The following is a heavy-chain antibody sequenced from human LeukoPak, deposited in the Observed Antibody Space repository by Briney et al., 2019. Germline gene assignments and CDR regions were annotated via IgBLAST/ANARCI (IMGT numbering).Heavy chain of an antibody. J-gene: IGHJ4*02. CDR3: ARFVYGSGSYRDY. D-gene: IGHD3-10*01. V-gene: IGHV1-8*01. Sequence: ASVKVSCQASGYTFTSYDINWVRQATGQGLEWMGWMNPNSGNTGYAQKFQGRVTMTRNTSISTAYMELSSLRSEDTAVYYCARFVYGSGSYRDYWGQGTLVTVSS. CDR1: GYTFTSYD. CDR2: MNPNSGNT.